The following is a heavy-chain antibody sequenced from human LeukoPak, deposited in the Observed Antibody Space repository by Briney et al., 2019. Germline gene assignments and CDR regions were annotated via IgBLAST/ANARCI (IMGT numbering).Heavy chain of an antibody. CDR3: ARERAVVRGVFISQDTWFDS. D-gene: IGHD3-10*01. CDR1: GASITSYS. Sequence: PSETLSLTCNVSGASITSYSWSWIRQPPGKGLEWIGHIYYSGTTNYNPSLKTRPTISVDTSKNQFSLRLTSVTAADTAVYYCARERAVVRGVFISQDTWFDSWGQGTLVTVSS. V-gene: IGHV4-59*01. J-gene: IGHJ5*01. CDR2: IYYSGTT.